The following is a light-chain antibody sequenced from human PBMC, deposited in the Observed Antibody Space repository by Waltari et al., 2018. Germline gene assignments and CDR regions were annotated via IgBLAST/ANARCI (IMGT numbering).Light chain of an antibody. J-gene: IGLJ3*02. Sequence: QSALTQPASVSGSPGPSITIPCTGSSSDVGNFNLVSWYQLHPGKAPKLLIYEATKRPSGISNRFSGSKSGNTASLTISGLQAEDEADYYCCSYAGSSSPRLFGGGTKLSVL. CDR1: SSDVGNFNL. V-gene: IGLV2-23*01. CDR3: CSYAGSSSPRL. CDR2: EAT.